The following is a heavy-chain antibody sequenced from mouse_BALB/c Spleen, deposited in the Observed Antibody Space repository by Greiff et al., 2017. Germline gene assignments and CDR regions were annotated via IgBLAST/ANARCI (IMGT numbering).Heavy chain of an antibody. J-gene: IGHJ2*01. CDR2: ISSGGSYT. Sequence: EVHLVESGGGLVKPGGSLKLSCAASGFTFSSYTMSWVRQTPEKRLEWVATISSGGSYTYYPDSVKGRFTISGDNAKNTLYLQMSSLKSEDTAMYYCTRGLLRLRGEDYWGQGTTLTVSS. V-gene: IGHV5-6-4*01. CDR1: GFTFSSYT. CDR3: TRGLLRLRGEDY. D-gene: IGHD1-2*01.